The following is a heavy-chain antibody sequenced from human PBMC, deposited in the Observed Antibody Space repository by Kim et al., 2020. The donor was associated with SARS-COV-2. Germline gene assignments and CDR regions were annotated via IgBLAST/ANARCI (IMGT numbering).Heavy chain of an antibody. V-gene: IGHV1-69*13. J-gene: IGHJ6*02. CDR3: AIHTAMVRRYYYGMDV. D-gene: IGHD5-18*01. CDR2: IIPIFGTA. Sequence: SVKVSCKASGGTFSSYAISWVRQAPGQGLEWMGGIIPIFGTANYAQKFQGRVTITADESTSTAYMELSSLRSEDTAVYYCAIHTAMVRRYYYGMDVWGQGTTVTVSS. CDR1: GGTFSSYA.